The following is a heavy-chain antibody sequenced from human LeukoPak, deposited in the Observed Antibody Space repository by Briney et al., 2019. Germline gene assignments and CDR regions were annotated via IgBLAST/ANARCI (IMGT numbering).Heavy chain of an antibody. J-gene: IGHJ4*02. CDR1: GYSFIGYY. Sequence: ASVNVSCKASGYSFIGYYLHWVRQAPGQGLEWMGWINPSNGGTNYAQKFQGRVTMTRDTSINIGYLELTRLRSDDTAVYYCVRDNGGVPGTFDLWGQGTLVTVSS. CDR2: INPSNGGT. CDR3: VRDNGGVPGTFDL. D-gene: IGHD1-7*01. V-gene: IGHV1-2*02.